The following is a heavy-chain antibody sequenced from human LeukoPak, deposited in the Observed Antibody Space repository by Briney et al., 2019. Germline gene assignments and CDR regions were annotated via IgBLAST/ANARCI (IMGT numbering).Heavy chain of an antibody. J-gene: IGHJ1*01. CDR2: SSSSGRTV. V-gene: IGHV3-48*03. D-gene: IGHD3-22*01. CDR3: ARGGGDSSGYYFFQH. CDR1: GFTFSSNA. Sequence: GGSLRLSCAASGFTFSSNAMSWVRQAPGKGLEWVSYSSSSGRTVYYAGSVKGRFTISRDNAKNALYLQMNSLRAEDTAVYYCARGGGDSSGYYFFQHWGQGTLVTVSS.